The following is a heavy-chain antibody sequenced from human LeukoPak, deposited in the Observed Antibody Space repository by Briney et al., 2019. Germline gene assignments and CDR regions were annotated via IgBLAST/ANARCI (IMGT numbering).Heavy chain of an antibody. J-gene: IGHJ4*02. V-gene: IGHV3-21*01. Sequence: GGSLRLSCAASGFTFSSYSMNWVRQAPGKGLEWVSSISSSSSYIYYADSVKGRFTISRDNAKNSLYLQMNSLRAEDTAVYYCARGAHIVATIGTAVAPEYWGQGTLVTVSS. CDR3: ARGAHIVATIGTAVAPEY. CDR2: ISSSSSYI. CDR1: GFTFSSYS. D-gene: IGHD5-12*01.